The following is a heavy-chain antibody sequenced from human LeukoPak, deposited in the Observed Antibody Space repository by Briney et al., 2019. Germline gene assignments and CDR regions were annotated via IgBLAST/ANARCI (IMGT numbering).Heavy chain of an antibody. CDR3: AKSPTRTLTYFDS. V-gene: IGHV3-NL1*01. CDR1: GFTLSSFG. Sequence: PGGSLRLSCAAYGFTLSSFGMHWVRQSPGKGLEWVSVLWFGGDPIYYSDSVKGRFTISRDNSRNTMYLQMNNLRTEDTAIYYCAKSPTRTLTYFDSWGQGTLVTVSA. CDR2: LWFGGDPI. J-gene: IGHJ4*02.